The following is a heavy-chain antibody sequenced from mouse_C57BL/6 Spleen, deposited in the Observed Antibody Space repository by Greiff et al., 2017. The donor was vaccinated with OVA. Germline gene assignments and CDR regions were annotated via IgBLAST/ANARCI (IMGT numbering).Heavy chain of an antibody. CDR2: ISYDGSN. V-gene: IGHV3-6*01. D-gene: IGHD2-5*01. CDR3: ARDLGYSNAMDY. CDR1: GYSITSGYY. Sequence: EVQLQESGPGLVKPSQSLSLTCSVTGYSITSGYYWNWIRQFPGNKLEWMGYISYDGSNNYNPSLKNRISITRDTSKNQFFLKLNSVTTEDTATYYCARDLGYSNAMDYWGQGTSVTVSS. J-gene: IGHJ4*01.